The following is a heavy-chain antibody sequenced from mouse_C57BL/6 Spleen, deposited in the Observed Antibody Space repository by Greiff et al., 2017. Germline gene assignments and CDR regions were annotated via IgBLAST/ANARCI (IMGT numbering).Heavy chain of an antibody. CDR3: ARDYSNYGVYYCDY. V-gene: IGHV1-64*01. CDR1: GYTFTSYW. Sequence: QVQLQQPGAELVKPGASVKLSCKASGYTFTSYWMHWVKQRPGQGLEWIGMIHPNSGSTNYNEKFKSKATLTVDKSSSTAYMQLSSLTSEDSAVYYCARDYSNYGVYYCDYWGQGTTLTVSS. CDR2: IHPNSGST. D-gene: IGHD2-5*01. J-gene: IGHJ2*01.